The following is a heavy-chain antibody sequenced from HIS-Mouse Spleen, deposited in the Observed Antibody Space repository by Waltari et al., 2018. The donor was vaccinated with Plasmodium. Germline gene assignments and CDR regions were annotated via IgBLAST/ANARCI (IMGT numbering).Heavy chain of an antibody. V-gene: IGHV3-30*04. D-gene: IGHD3-3*01. J-gene: IGHJ6*02. CDR1: GFPFRRYA. CDR3: ARLYYDFWSGYYPYGMDV. CDR2: ISYDGSNK. Sequence: QVQLVESGGGVVQPGRSLRLSCAASGFPFRRYAMQWVRQAPGKGVEWVAVISYDGSNKYYADSVKGRFTISRDNSKNTLYLQMNSLRAEDTAVYYCARLYYDFWSGYYPYGMDVWGQGTTVTVSS.